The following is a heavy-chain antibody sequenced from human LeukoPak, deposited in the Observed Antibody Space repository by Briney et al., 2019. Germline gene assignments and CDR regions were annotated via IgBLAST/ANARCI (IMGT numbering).Heavy chain of an antibody. D-gene: IGHD6-19*01. J-gene: IGHJ4*02. V-gene: IGHV3-66*01. Sequence: GGPLRLSCAASGFTVSSNYMGWVPQAPGEGLEWVSFIYSGGGTNFADSVKGRFTISRDNSKNTMYIQMNSVRAEDTAVYYCARVAADSNGWYQFDSWGQGTLVTVSS. CDR2: IYSGGGT. CDR1: GFTVSSNY. CDR3: ARVAADSNGWYQFDS.